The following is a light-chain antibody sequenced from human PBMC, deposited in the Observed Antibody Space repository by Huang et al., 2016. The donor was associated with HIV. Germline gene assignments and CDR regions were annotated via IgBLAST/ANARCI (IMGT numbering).Light chain of an antibody. Sequence: IVMTQTPATLSVSPGERVTLSCRASQIININLAWYQQKPGQPPRLLIYGTSTRATGVPGRFNGGGSGTEFTLAISSRQSEDFAVYYCQQYDNWPLTFGGGTKVEVK. CDR1: QIININ. CDR3: QQYDNWPLT. J-gene: IGKJ4*01. CDR2: GTS. V-gene: IGKV3-15*01.